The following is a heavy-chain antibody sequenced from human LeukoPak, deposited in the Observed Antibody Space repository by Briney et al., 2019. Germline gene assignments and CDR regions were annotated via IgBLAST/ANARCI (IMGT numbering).Heavy chain of an antibody. D-gene: IGHD4-17*01. J-gene: IGHJ3*02. V-gene: IGHV5-51*01. CDR2: IYSGDSDT. CDR1: GYSFTSYC. Sequence: GESLKISCKGSGYSFTSYCIGWVRQLPGKGLEWMGIIYSGDSDTRYSPSFQGQVTISADKSISTAYLQWSSLKASDTAMYYCARPPSTYYGDYVGAFDIWGQGTMVTVSS. CDR3: ARPPSTYYGDYVGAFDI.